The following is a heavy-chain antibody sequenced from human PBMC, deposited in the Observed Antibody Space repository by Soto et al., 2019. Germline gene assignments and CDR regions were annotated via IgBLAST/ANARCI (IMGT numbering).Heavy chain of an antibody. CDR1: GYTFNTYG. D-gene: IGHD3-3*01. Sequence: ASVKVSCKTSGYTFNTYGINWVRQAPGQWLELMGWISAYDGKTTYAEKFQGRVTLTTDTSTSTAYMELRRLRSDDTAIYYCARDPHEFWTSYWFDPWGQGTPVTVSS. V-gene: IGHV1-18*01. CDR3: ARDPHEFWTSYWFDP. CDR2: ISAYDGKT. J-gene: IGHJ5*02.